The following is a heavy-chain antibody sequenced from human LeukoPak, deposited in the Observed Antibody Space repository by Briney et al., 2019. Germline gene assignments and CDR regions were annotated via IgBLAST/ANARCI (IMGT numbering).Heavy chain of an antibody. CDR1: GGSFSGYY. V-gene: IGHV4-34*01. J-gene: IGHJ6*03. CDR2: INHSGST. CDR3: ARRPTRSYYYYYMDV. Sequence: SETLSLTCAVYGGSFSGYYWSWIRQPPGKGLEWIGEINHSGSTNYNPSLKSRVTISVDTSKNQFSLKLSSVTAADTAVYYCARRPTRSYYYYYMDVWGKGTTVTVSS.